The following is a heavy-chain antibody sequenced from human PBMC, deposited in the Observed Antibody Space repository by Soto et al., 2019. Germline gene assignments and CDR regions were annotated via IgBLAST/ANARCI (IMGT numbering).Heavy chain of an antibody. CDR3: ARDRYSSGSYGIDH. CDR1: GFTFSSYG. J-gene: IGHJ4*02. Sequence: QVQLVESGGGVVQPGTSLRLSCAASGFTFSSYGVHWVRQAPGKGLEWVAVIWYDGSNKNHADSVKGRFTISRDNSKNTVYLQMNSLRAEDTAVYYCARDRYSSGSYGIDHWGQGILVTVSS. V-gene: IGHV3-33*01. D-gene: IGHD6-19*01. CDR2: IWYDGSNK.